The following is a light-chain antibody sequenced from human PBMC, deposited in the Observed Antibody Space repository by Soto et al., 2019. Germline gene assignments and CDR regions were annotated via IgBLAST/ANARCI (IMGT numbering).Light chain of an antibody. V-gene: IGLV2-14*01. CDR1: GSDVGGYKY. CDR3: SSYASSSPFV. Sequence: QSVLTQPASVSGSPGQSSTISCTGTGSDVGGYKYVSWYQQLPGKAPKLMIYDVSYRPSGVSDRFSGSKSGNTASLIISGLQAEDEADYYCSSYASSSPFVFGTGTKVTVL. J-gene: IGLJ1*01. CDR2: DVS.